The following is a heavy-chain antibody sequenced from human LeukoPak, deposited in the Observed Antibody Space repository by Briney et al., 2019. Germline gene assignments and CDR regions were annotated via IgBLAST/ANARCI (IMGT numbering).Heavy chain of an antibody. V-gene: IGHV3-74*01. CDR2: INSDGSST. CDR1: GFTFSNYW. Sequence: GGSLRLSCVVSGFTFSNYWMHWVRQAPGKGLVLVSRINSDGSSTNYADSVKGRLTISRDNAKNTLYLQMNSLRAEDTAVYFCARGSPSRGYTVLFDDWGQGTLVTVSS. D-gene: IGHD5/OR15-5a*01. J-gene: IGHJ4*02. CDR3: ARGSPSRGYTVLFDD.